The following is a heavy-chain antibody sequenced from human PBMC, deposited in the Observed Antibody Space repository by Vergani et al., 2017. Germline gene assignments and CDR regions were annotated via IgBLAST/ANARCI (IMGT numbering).Heavy chain of an antibody. J-gene: IGHJ6*03. CDR2: IYHSGST. CDR3: ARHVRSLDYYYYMDV. D-gene: IGHD3-10*02. CDR1: GYSISSGYY. Sequence: QVQLQESGPGLVKPSETLSLTCAVSGYSISSGYYWGWIRQPPGKGLEWIGSIYHSGSTYYNPSLKSRVTISVDTSKNQFSLKLSSVTAADTAVYYCARHVRSLDYYYYMDVWGKGTTVTVSS. V-gene: IGHV4-38-2*01.